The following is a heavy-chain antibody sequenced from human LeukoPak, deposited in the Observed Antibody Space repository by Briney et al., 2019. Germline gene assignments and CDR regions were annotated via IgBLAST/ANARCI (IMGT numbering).Heavy chain of an antibody. CDR3: ARASYYYDTTGLGAVDI. CDR2: ISDSGGRT. Sequence: PGGSLRLSCAVSGITLSNYGMSAVPQASGKGLEWVAGISDSGGRTNYADSVKGRFTISRDNPKNTLYLQMNSLRTEDTALYYCARASYYYDTTGLGAVDIWGQGTMVTVSS. D-gene: IGHD3-22*01. J-gene: IGHJ3*02. CDR1: GITLSNYG. V-gene: IGHV3-23*01.